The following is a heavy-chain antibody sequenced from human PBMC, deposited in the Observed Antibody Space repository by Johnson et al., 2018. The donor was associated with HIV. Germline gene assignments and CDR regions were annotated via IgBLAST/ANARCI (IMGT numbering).Heavy chain of an antibody. CDR3: ARLRGAFDI. V-gene: IGHV3-30*04. CDR2: ISFDGSNK. CDR1: GFTFSSYA. Sequence: QVQLVESGGGVVQPGRSLRLSCPASGFTFSSYAMHWVRQAPGKGLEWAAVISFDGSNKYFADSVKGRFTISRDNSKNTLYLQINSLRAEDTAVYYCARLRGAFDIWGQGTMVTVSS. J-gene: IGHJ3*02.